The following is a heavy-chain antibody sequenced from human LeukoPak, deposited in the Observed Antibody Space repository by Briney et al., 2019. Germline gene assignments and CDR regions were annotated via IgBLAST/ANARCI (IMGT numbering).Heavy chain of an antibody. V-gene: IGHV4-59*12. CDR2: IHYSGSP. D-gene: IGHD5-12*01. Sequence: SETLSLTCTVSGGSISSYYWSWIRQPPGKGLEWIGYIHYSGSPNYNPSLKSRPSLSVDTSKNQISLRLSSVTAADTAVYYCARDRYSGYAFDYWGQGTLVTVSS. CDR3: ARDRYSGYAFDY. J-gene: IGHJ4*02. CDR1: GGSISSYY.